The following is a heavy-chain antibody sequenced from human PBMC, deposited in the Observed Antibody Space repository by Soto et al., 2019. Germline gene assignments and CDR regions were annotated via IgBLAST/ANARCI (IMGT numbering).Heavy chain of an antibody. J-gene: IGHJ6*02. D-gene: IGHD6-13*01. CDR2: INPNSGGT. CDR1: GYTFTGYY. Sequence: QVQLVQSGAEVKKPGASVKVSCKASGYTFTGYYMHWVRQAPGQGLEWMGWINPNSGGTNYAQKFQGWVTMTRDTSISTAYMELSRLRSDDTAVYYCARDWAAAGRSGGMDVWGQGTTVTVSS. V-gene: IGHV1-2*04. CDR3: ARDWAAAGRSGGMDV.